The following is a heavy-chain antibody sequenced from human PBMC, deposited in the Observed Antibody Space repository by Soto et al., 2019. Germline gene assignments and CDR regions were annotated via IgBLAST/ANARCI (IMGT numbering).Heavy chain of an antibody. Sequence: PSEALSLTCAVYGGSFIGYYWSWILQPPGKGLEWIGEISHSGSTNYNPSLKSRVTISVDTSKNQFSLKLSSVTAADTAVYYCARGPHYCSGGSCYYYYYMDVWGKGTTVTVSS. D-gene: IGHD2-15*01. V-gene: IGHV4-34*01. J-gene: IGHJ6*03. CDR3: ARGPHYCSGGSCYYYYYMDV. CDR2: ISHSGST. CDR1: GGSFIGYY.